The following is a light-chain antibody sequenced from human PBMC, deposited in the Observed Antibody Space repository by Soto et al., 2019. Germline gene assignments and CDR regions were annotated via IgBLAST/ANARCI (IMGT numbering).Light chain of an antibody. CDR3: QQYNSYSWT. J-gene: IGKJ1*01. Sequence: IQMTQSPLTLSATGGDRVTNTFRASQSISSWLAWYQQKPGKAPKLLIYKASSLESGVPSRFSGSGSGTEFTLTISSLQPDDFATYYCQQYNSYSWTFGQGTKV. CDR1: QSISSW. CDR2: KAS. V-gene: IGKV1-5*03.